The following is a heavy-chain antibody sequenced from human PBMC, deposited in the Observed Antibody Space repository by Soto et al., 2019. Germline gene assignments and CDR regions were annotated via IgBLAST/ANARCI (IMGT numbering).Heavy chain of an antibody. CDR1: GFTFSSYA. CDR3: AKDFDSWLHDYSNYVRYYLY. J-gene: IGHJ4*02. D-gene: IGHD4-4*01. CDR2: ISGSGGST. V-gene: IGHV3-23*01. Sequence: PGGSLRLSCAATGFTFSSYAMSWVRQAPGKGLEWVSAISGSGGSTYYADSVKGRFTISRDNSKNTLYLQMNGLRAEDTAVYYCAKDFDSWLHDYSNYVRYYLYWGQGTLVTVSS.